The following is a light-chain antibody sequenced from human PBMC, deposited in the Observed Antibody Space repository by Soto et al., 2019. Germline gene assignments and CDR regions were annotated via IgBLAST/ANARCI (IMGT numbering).Light chain of an antibody. CDR2: GAS. CDR3: QQRSNWPPGIT. CDR1: QTIRGDY. V-gene: IGKV3D-20*02. Sequence: ELVLTQSPATLSFSAVRRSTLSFMAGQTIRGDYLAWYQQTGGQAPRLLIYGASSRATGIPDRFSGSGSGTDFTLTISSLEPEDFAVYYCQQRSNWPPGITFGQGTRLEIK. J-gene: IGKJ5*01.